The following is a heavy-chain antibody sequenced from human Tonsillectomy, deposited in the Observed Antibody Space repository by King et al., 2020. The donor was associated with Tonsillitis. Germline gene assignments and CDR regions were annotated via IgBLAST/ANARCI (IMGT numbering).Heavy chain of an antibody. CDR2: IWSDGNNK. D-gene: IGHD3-10*01. V-gene: IGHV3-33*08. CDR1: GFTFSSEG. CDR3: AREGTYGSGTFFDY. Sequence: QLVQSGGGVVQPGRSLRLSCSASGFTFSSEGMHWVRQAPVKGLEWGAVIWSDGNNKYYADSAKGRFTISRDNSKNTLYLQMNNLRAEDTAVYYCAREGTYGSGTFFDYWGQGTLVIVSS. J-gene: IGHJ4*02.